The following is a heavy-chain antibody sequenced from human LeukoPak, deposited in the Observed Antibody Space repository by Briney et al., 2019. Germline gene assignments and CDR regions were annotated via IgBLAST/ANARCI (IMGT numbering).Heavy chain of an antibody. D-gene: IGHD2-15*01. CDR1: GYTFTSYD. CDR2: MNPNSGNT. Sequence: ASVKVSCKASGYTFTSYDINWVRQATGQGLEWMGWMNPNSGNTSYAQKFQGRVTMTRDTSTSTVYMELSSLRSEDTAVYYCAREPCSGGSCYWAGSGDYFDYWGQGTLVTVSS. J-gene: IGHJ4*02. CDR3: AREPCSGGSCYWAGSGDYFDY. V-gene: IGHV1-8*01.